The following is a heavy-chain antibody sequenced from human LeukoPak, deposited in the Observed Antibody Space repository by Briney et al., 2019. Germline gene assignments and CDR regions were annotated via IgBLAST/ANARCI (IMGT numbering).Heavy chain of an antibody. Sequence: PKASVKVSCKASGYTFTGYYMHWVRQAPGQGLEWMGWINPNSGGTNYAQKFQGRVTMTRDTSISTAYMELSRLRSDDTAVYYCARESEVGATTYWFDPWGQGTLVTVSS. CDR1: GYTFTGYY. J-gene: IGHJ5*02. V-gene: IGHV1-2*02. CDR3: ARESEVGATTYWFDP. CDR2: INPNSGGT. D-gene: IGHD1-26*01.